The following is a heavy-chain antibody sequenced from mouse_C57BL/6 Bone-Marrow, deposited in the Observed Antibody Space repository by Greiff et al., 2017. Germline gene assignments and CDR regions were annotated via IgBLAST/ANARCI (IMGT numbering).Heavy chain of an antibody. CDR3: ARLLPFFDY. CDR1: GFTFSSYA. D-gene: IGHD1-1*01. Sequence: EVKLMESGGGLVKPGGSLKLSCAASGFTFSSYAMSWVRQTPAKRLEWVATISDGGSYTYYPDNVKGRFTISRDNAKNNLYLQMSHLKSEDTAMYYCARLLPFFDYWGQGTTLTVSS. CDR2: ISDGGSYT. V-gene: IGHV5-4*03. J-gene: IGHJ2*01.